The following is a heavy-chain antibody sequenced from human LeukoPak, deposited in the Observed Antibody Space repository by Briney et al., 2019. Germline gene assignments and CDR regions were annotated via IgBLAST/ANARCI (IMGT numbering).Heavy chain of an antibody. CDR2: FDPEDGET. CDR3: ATRLGPSGWYLVDY. D-gene: IGHD6-19*01. V-gene: IGHV1-24*01. CDR1: GDTLTELS. Sequence: ASVKVSCKVSGDTLTELSMHWVRQAPGKGLEWMGGFDPEDGETIYAQKFQGRVTMTEDTSTDTAYMELSSLRSEDTAVYYCATRLGPSGWYLVDYWGRGTLVTVSS. J-gene: IGHJ4*02.